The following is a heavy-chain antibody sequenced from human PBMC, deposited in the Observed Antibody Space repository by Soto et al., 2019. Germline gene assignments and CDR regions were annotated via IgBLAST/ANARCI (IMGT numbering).Heavy chain of an antibody. D-gene: IGHD5-18*01. CDR3: AKGSGYTAMGYFDY. CDR2: ISYDGSNK. V-gene: IGHV3-30*18. Sequence: EGSLRLSCAASGFTFSSYGMHWVRQAPGKGLEWVAVISYDGSNKYYADSVKGRFTISRDNSKNTLYLQMNSLRAEDTAVYYCAKGSGYTAMGYFDYWGQGTLVTVSS. J-gene: IGHJ4*02. CDR1: GFTFSSYG.